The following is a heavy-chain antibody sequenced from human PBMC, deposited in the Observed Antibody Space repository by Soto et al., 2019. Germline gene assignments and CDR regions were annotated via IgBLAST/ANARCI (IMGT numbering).Heavy chain of an antibody. J-gene: IGHJ6*02. CDR2: IIPIFGTI. CDR3: GRGYCTSTTCEDYYVMDV. Sequence: QVQLVQSGAEVKKPGSAVKVSCKTSGGTFREYAISWVRQAPGQGLEWLGGIIPIFGTINYAQNFRGRVTISADKSTSTAYMELRSLRSGDTAVYYCGRGYCTSTTCEDYYVMDVWGQGTTVTVSS. D-gene: IGHD2-2*01. V-gene: IGHV1-69*06. CDR1: GGTFREYA.